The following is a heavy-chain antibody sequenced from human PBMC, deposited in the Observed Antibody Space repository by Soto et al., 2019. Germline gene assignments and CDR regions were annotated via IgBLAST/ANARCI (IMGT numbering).Heavy chain of an antibody. J-gene: IGHJ5*02. Sequence: SETLSLTCTVSGGSISSYYWSWIRQPPGKGLEWIGYIYYSGSTNYNPSLKSRVTISVDTSKNQFSLKLSSVTAADTAVYYCARGRITLVRRVIPHWFDPSGERPLVTV. D-gene: IGHD3-10*01. V-gene: IGHV4-59*01. CDR3: ARGRITLVRRVIPHWFDP. CDR1: GGSISSYY. CDR2: IYYSGST.